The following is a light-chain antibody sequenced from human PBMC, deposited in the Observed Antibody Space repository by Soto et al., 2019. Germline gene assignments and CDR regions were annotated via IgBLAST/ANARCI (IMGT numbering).Light chain of an antibody. CDR2: AAS. J-gene: IGKJ4*01. CDR3: QQANSFPLT. CDR1: QSISSY. Sequence: DIQMTQSPSSLSASVGDRVTITCRASQSISSYLNWYQQKPGKAPKLLIYAASSLQSGVPSRFSGSGSGTDFTLAISSLQPDDFATYYCQQANSFPLTFGGGTKVDI. V-gene: IGKV1-39*01.